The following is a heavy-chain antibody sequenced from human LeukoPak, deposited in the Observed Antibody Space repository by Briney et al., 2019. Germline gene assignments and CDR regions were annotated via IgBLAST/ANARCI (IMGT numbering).Heavy chain of an antibody. Sequence: SETLSLTFGGYGGSFMGYYWSWVRQPPGKGLEGIGEINNSGSTNYNPSLKRRVTISVETAKNQFSLKLSSVTAADTAVYYCARSDCSSTSCYAFDIWGQGTMVTVSS. CDR3: ARSDCSSTSCYAFDI. D-gene: IGHD2-2*01. CDR1: GGSFMGYY. V-gene: IGHV4-34*01. CDR2: INNSGST. J-gene: IGHJ3*02.